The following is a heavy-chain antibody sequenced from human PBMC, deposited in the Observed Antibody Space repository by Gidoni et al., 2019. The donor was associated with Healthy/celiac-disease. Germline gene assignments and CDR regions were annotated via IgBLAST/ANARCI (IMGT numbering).Heavy chain of an antibody. CDR1: GYPFTRYA. D-gene: IGHD3-22*01. V-gene: IGHV7-4-1*02. J-gene: IGHJ4*02. CDR2: INTNPGNP. Sequence: QVQLVQSGSELKKPGASVKVSCKASGYPFTRYAMKWVRQAPGQGLAWMGWINTNPGNPTYAQGFTGRFVFSLDTSVSTAYLQISSLKAEDTAVDYCARRRPYDSSGYYYTTLCYWGQGTLVTVSS. CDR3: ARRRPYDSSGYYYTTLCY.